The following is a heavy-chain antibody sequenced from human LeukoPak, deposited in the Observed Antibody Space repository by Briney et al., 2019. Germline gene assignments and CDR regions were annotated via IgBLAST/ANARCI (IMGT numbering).Heavy chain of an antibody. J-gene: IGHJ4*02. V-gene: IGHV5-51*01. Sequence: GESLKISCKGSGYSFTSYWIGWVRQMPGKGLEWMGIIYPGDSDTRYSPSFQGQVTISADKSISTAYLQWSSLKASDTAMCYCARQEWEDYGDYTRHFDYWGQGTLVTVSS. D-gene: IGHD4-17*01. CDR3: ARQEWEDYGDYTRHFDY. CDR2: IYPGDSDT. CDR1: GYSFTSYW.